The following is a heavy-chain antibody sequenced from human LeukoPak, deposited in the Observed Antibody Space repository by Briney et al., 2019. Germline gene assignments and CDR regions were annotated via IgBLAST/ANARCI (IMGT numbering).Heavy chain of an antibody. D-gene: IGHD2-2*01. J-gene: IGHJ5*02. CDR2: IKQDGSEK. CDR3: AKDGHPYCSSTSCSNWFDP. V-gene: IGHV3-7*03. Sequence: PGGSLRLSCAASGFTFSSYWMSWVRQAPGKGLEWVANIKQDGSEKYYVDSVKGRFTISRDNAKNSLYLQMNSLRAEDTAVYYCAKDGHPYCSSTSCSNWFDPWGQGTLVTVSS. CDR1: GFTFSSYW.